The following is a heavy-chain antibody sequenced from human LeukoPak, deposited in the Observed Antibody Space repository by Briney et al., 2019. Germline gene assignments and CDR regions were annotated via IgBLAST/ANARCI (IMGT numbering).Heavy chain of an antibody. CDR2: MNPNSGKT. Sequence: VASVKVSCKASGYTFTSYDINWVRQATGQGLEWMGWMNPNSGKTGYAQKFQGRVTMTRNTSIGTAYMELSSLRSEDTAVYYCARGRGSYQRNWFDPWGQGTLVTVSS. CDR1: GYTFTSYD. CDR3: ARGRGSYQRNWFDP. D-gene: IGHD1-26*01. V-gene: IGHV1-8*01. J-gene: IGHJ5*02.